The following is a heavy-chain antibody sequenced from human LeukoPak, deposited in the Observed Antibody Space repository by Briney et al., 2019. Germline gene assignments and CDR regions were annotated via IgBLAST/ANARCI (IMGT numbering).Heavy chain of an antibody. Sequence: SQTLFLTCTVSGGSISSGDYYWSWIRQPPGKGLEWIGYIYYSGSTYYNPSLKTRVTISVDTSKNQFSLKLSSVTAADTAVYYCARVASSPPYYYYYYMDVWGKGTTVTVSS. CDR2: IYYSGST. J-gene: IGHJ6*03. CDR3: ARVASSPPYYYYYYMDV. CDR1: GGSISSGDYY. V-gene: IGHV4-30-4*08.